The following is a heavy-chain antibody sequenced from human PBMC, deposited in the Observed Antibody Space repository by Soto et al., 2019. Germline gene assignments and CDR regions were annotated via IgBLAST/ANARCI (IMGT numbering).Heavy chain of an antibody. D-gene: IGHD2-2*01. CDR3: AGSQGPSYALTFFDY. CDR2: ISISGTTI. Sequence: GGSLRLSCAASGFTFSSYSMNWVRQAPGKGLEWVSYISISGTTIYYADSVKGRFTISRDNAKTSLYLQMNSLKDEDTAVYYCAGSQGPSYALTFFDYWGQGTLVTVSS. J-gene: IGHJ4*02. V-gene: IGHV3-48*02. CDR1: GFTFSSYS.